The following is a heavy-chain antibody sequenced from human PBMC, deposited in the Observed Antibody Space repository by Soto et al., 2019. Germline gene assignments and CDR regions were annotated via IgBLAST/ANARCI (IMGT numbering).Heavy chain of an antibody. CDR2: IVVGSGNT. J-gene: IGHJ6*02. Sequence: QMQLVQSGPEVKKPGTSVKVSCKASGFTFTSSAVQWVRQARGQRLEWIGWIVVGSGNTNYAQKFQERVTITRDMSTSTADMEVSSLRCEDTAVEYYAADVGDCSGGSCSGRYYYYYYGMDVWGQGTTVTVSS. CDR1: GFTFTSSA. V-gene: IGHV1-58*01. CDR3: AADVGDCSGGSCSGRYYYYYYGMDV. D-gene: IGHD2-15*01.